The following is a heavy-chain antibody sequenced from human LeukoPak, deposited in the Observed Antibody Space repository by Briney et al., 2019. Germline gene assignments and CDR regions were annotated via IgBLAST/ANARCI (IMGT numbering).Heavy chain of an antibody. CDR3: ARAVSGMVRGVLSPLDAFDI. CDR1: GYTFTSYG. J-gene: IGHJ3*02. Sequence: ASVKVSCKASGYTFTSYGISWVRQAPGQGLEWMGWISAYNGNTNYAQKLQGRVTMTTDTSASTAYMELRSLRSDDTAVYYCARAVSGMVRGVLSPLDAFDIWGQGTMVTVSS. V-gene: IGHV1-18*01. D-gene: IGHD3-10*01. CDR2: ISAYNGNT.